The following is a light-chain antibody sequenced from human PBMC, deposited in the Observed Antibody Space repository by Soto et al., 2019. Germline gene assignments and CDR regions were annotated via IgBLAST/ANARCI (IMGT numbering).Light chain of an antibody. V-gene: IGLV2-14*01. J-gene: IGLJ3*02. Sequence: QSALTQPASMSGSPGQSITISCTGTSSDVGGYNYVSWYQQHPGKAPKLMIYEVSNRPSWISYRFSGSKSGNTASLTISVLHAEDEADYDCSSYTTRSSLVFGGGTKLTVL. CDR3: SSYTTRSSLV. CDR1: SSDVGGYNY. CDR2: EVS.